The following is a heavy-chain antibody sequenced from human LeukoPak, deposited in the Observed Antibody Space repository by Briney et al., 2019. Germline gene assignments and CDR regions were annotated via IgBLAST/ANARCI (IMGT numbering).Heavy chain of an antibody. D-gene: IGHD6-13*01. V-gene: IGHV3-7*01. CDR1: GFTFSSYW. CDR2: IKQDGSEK. J-gene: IGHJ4*02. Sequence: GSLRLSCAASGFTFSSYWMSWVRQAPGKGLEWVANIKQDGSEKYYVDSVKGRFTISRDNAKNSLYLQMNSLRAEDTAVYYCARLYSSSWYNDFDYWGQGTLVTVSS. CDR3: ARLYSSSWYNDFDY.